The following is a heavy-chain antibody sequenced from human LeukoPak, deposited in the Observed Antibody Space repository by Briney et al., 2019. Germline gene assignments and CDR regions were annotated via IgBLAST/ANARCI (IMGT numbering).Heavy chain of an antibody. Sequence: SETLSLTCTVSGGSISSSSYYWGWIRQPPGKGLEWIGSIYYSGSTYYNPSLKSRVTISVDTSKNQFSLKLNSVTAADTAVYYCARLMATIPSKIDHWGQGTLVTVSS. D-gene: IGHD5-24*01. CDR2: IYYSGST. V-gene: IGHV4-39*07. CDR1: GGSISSSSYY. J-gene: IGHJ4*02. CDR3: ARLMATIPSKIDH.